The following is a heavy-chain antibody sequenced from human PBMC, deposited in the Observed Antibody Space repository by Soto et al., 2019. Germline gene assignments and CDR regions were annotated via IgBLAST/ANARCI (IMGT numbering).Heavy chain of an antibody. CDR2: INPNSGGT. D-gene: IGHD6-13*01. CDR3: ARVRGAAAALGYFDY. V-gene: IGHV1-2*04. J-gene: IGHJ4*02. CDR1: GYTFTGYY. Sequence: QVQLVQSGAEVKKPGASVKVSCKASGYTFTGYYMHWVRQAPGQGLEWMGWINPNSGGTNYAQKFQGWVTMTRDTSISTAYMELGRLRSDDTAVYYCARVRGAAAALGYFDYWGQGTLVTVSS.